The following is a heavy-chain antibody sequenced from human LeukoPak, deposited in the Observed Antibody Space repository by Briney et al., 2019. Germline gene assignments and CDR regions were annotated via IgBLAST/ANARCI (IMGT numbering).Heavy chain of an antibody. J-gene: IGHJ5*02. CDR3: ARAVVVVPAATRKFDP. Sequence: ASLKVSCKASGYTFTGYYMHCVRQAPGQGLEWMGWINPNSGGTNYAQKFQGRVTMTRDTSISTAYMELSRLRSDDTAVYYCARAVVVVPAATRKFDPWGQGTLVTVSS. CDR1: GYTFTGYY. CDR2: INPNSGGT. D-gene: IGHD2-2*01. V-gene: IGHV1-2*02.